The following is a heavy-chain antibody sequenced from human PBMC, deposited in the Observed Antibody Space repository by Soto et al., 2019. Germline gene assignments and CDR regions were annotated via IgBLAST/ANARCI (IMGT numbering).Heavy chain of an antibody. D-gene: IGHD3-10*01. CDR1: GGSISSGGYY. V-gene: IGHV4-31*03. CDR3: ARDPQEIISGSTMYYFDY. Sequence: QVQLQESGPGLVKPSQTLSLTCTVSGGSISSGGYYWSWIRQHPGKGLEWIGYIYYSGSTYYNPSLKSRVTISVDTSKNQFSLKLSSVTAADTAVYYCARDPQEIISGSTMYYFDYWGQGTLVTVSS. J-gene: IGHJ4*02. CDR2: IYYSGST.